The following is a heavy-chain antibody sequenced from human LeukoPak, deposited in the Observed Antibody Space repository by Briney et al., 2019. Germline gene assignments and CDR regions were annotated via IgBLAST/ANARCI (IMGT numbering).Heavy chain of an antibody. Sequence: SETLSLTCAVSGGSISSSNWWSWVRRPPGKGLEWIGEIYHSGSTNYNPSLKSRVTISVDKSKNQFSLKLSSVTAADTAVYYCARRDGSGSYRLNWWGQRTLVTVSS. CDR3: ARRDGSGSYRLNW. J-gene: IGHJ4*02. CDR2: IYHSGST. V-gene: IGHV4-4*02. D-gene: IGHD3-10*01. CDR1: GGSISSSNW.